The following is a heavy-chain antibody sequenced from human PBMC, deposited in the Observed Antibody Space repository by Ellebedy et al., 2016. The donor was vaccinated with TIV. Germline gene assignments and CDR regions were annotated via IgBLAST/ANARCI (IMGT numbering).Heavy chain of an antibody. Sequence: GESLKISCKGSGYSFSNNWIVWVRQMPGKGLEWMGIIYPGDSDTRYSPSFQGQVTISADKSISTAYLQWSSLKASDTAMYYCARRPFRSRSLYDYWGQGTLVTVSS. D-gene: IGHD3-3*01. CDR2: IYPGDSDT. CDR3: ARRPFRSRSLYDY. J-gene: IGHJ4*02. CDR1: GYSFSNNW. V-gene: IGHV5-51*01.